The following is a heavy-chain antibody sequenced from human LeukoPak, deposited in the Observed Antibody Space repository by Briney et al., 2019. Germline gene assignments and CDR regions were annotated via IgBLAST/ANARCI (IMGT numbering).Heavy chain of an antibody. CDR3: AKDGDILTGLFDY. D-gene: IGHD3-9*01. Sequence: GGSLRLSCAASGFTFSSYGMHWVRQAPGKGLEWVAVISYDGSNKYYADSVKGRFTISRDNSKNTLYLQMNSLRAEDTAVYYCAKDGDILTGLFDYWGQGTLVTVSS. CDR2: ISYDGSNK. V-gene: IGHV3-30*18. J-gene: IGHJ4*02. CDR1: GFTFSSYG.